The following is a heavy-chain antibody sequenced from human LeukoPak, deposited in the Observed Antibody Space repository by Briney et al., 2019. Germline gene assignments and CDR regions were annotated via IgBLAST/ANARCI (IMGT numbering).Heavy chain of an antibody. CDR1: GFTFSSYG. D-gene: IGHD3-16*01. CDR2: ISYDGSNK. CDR3: AKAGGLDS. J-gene: IGHJ4*02. Sequence: GGSLRLSCAASGFTFSSYGMHWVRQAPGKGLEWVAVISYDGSNKYYADSVKGRFTISRDNSKNTLYLQMNSLRAEDTAVYYCAKAGGLDSWGQGTLVTVSS. V-gene: IGHV3-30*18.